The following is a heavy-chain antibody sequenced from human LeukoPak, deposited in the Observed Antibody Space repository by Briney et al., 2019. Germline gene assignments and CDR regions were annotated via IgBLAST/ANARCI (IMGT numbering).Heavy chain of an antibody. CDR2: INHGGST. Sequence: PSETLSLTCAVYGGSFSGYYWSWIRQPPGKGLEWIGEINHGGSTNYNPSLKSRVTISVDTSKNQFSLKLSSVTAADTAVYYCARRSGWYTNWGQGTLVTVSS. J-gene: IGHJ4*02. CDR1: GGSFSGYY. V-gene: IGHV4-34*01. D-gene: IGHD6-19*01. CDR3: ARRSGWYTN.